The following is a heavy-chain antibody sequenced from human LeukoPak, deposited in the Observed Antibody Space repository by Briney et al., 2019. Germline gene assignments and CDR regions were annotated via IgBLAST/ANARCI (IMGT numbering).Heavy chain of an antibody. D-gene: IGHD6-19*01. CDR1: GFTFSSYW. V-gene: IGHV3-74*01. Sequence: GGSLRLSCAASGFTFSSYWMHWVRHTPGKGLVWVSRIKGDGSSTSYADSVKGRFTISRDNAKNSLYLQMNSLRAEDTAVYYCARQKGIAVAGRFDYWGQGTLVTVSS. CDR2: IKGDGSST. J-gene: IGHJ4*02. CDR3: ARQKGIAVAGRFDY.